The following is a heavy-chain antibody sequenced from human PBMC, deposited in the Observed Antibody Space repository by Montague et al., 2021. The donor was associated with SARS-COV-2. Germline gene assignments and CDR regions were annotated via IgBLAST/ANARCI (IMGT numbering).Heavy chain of an antibody. V-gene: IGHV4-4*07. J-gene: IGHJ4*02. CDR2: IYSSGST. Sequence: SETLSLTRTLSGGSISGYYWSWFRQSPGKGLEWIGRIYSSGSTSXNPSLKSRVTMSVDTSKNQFSLNLSSVTAADTAVYYCVRDQGRSNWNYPDYWGQGTLVTVSS. CDR3: VRDQGRSNWNYPDY. CDR1: GGSISGYY. D-gene: IGHD1-20*01.